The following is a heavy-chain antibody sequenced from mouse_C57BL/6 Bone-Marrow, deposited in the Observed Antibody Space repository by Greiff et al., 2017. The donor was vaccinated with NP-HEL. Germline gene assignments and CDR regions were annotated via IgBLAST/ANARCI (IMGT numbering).Heavy chain of an antibody. Sequence: VQLQQSVAELVRPGASVKLSCTASGFNIKNTYMHWVKQRPEQGLEWIGRIDPANGNTKYAPKFQGKATITADTSSNTAYLQLSSLTSEDTAIYYCAANFHTTLVEGWYFDVWGTGTTVTVSS. CDR2: IDPANGNT. V-gene: IGHV14-3*01. J-gene: IGHJ1*03. CDR1: GFNIKNTY. CDR3: AANFHTTLVEGWYFDV. D-gene: IGHD2-10*02.